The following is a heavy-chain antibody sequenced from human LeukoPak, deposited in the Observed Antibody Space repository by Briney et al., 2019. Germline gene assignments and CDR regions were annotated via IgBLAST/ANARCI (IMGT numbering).Heavy chain of an antibody. D-gene: IGHD3-22*01. CDR3: ARGGYYYDSSGYGKVLEY. CDR1: GGSISSYY. Sequence: SETLSLTCTASGGSISSYYWSWIRQPPGKGLEWIGYIYYSGSTNYNPSLKSRVTISVDTSKNQFSLKLSYVTAADTAVYYCARGGYYYDSSGYGKVLEYWGQGTLVTVSS. V-gene: IGHV4-59*08. J-gene: IGHJ4*02. CDR2: IYYSGST.